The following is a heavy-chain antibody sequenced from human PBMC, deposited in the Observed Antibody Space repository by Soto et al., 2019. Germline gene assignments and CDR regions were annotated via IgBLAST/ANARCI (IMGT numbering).Heavy chain of an antibody. CDR2: IYSTGTT. Sequence: PSETLSLTCKVSGTSVRHFYWSWIRQSAGKGLEWIGRIYSTGTTNFNPSLKSRLTMSMDMSKNQVSLNLTSVTAADTAVYYCVRDRADFSSTYYHYFSVWGRGTLVTVCS. J-gene: IGHJ2*01. V-gene: IGHV4-4*07. CDR1: GTSVRHFY. CDR3: VRDRADFSSTYYHYFSV. D-gene: IGHD6-13*01.